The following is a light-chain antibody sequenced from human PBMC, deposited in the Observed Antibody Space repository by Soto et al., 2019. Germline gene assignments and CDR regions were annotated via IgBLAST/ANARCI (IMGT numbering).Light chain of an antibody. J-gene: IGKJ1*01. CDR2: AAS. CDR3: HQSYIAPWA. V-gene: IGKV1-39*01. Sequence: DIQMTQSPSSLSASVGDRVTITCRSSQGIINFLTWYQWKPGKAPDLLIYAASSLKSGVPSRFSGSGSGTEFTLTISALQPEDSATYYCHQSYIAPWAFGQGTRVEVK. CDR1: QGIINF.